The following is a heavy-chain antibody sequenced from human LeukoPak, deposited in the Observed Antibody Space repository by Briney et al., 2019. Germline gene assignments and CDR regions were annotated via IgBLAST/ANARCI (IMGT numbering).Heavy chain of an antibody. CDR2: VSGSGSTT. V-gene: IGHV3-23*01. D-gene: IGHD4-23*01. J-gene: IGHJ4*02. CDR1: GFTFSTYG. CDR3: AKSFDYGGNRARLDF. Sequence: GGSLRLSCAASGFTFSTYGMNWVRQAPGKGLEWVSAVSGSGSTTYYARSVKGRFTVSRDNSKNTLYLQMNSLRVDDTAVYYCAKSFDYGGNRARLDFWGQGTLVTVSS.